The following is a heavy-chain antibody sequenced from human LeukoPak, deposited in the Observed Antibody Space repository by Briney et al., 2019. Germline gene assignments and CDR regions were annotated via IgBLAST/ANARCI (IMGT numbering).Heavy chain of an antibody. Sequence: SQTLSLTCTVSGGSISSGDYYWSWIRQPPGKGLEWIGYIYYSVSTYYNPSLKSRVTISVDTSKNQFSLKLSSVTAADTAVYYCARDLVVAATPGAFDIWGQGTMVTVSS. CDR3: ARDLVVAATPGAFDI. CDR1: GGSISSGDYY. J-gene: IGHJ3*02. V-gene: IGHV4-30-4*08. CDR2: IYYSVST. D-gene: IGHD2-15*01.